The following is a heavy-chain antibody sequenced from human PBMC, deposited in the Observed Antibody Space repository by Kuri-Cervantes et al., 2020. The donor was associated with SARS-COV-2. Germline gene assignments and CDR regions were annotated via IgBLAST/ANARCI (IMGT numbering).Heavy chain of an antibody. D-gene: IGHD6-13*01. CDR1: GGSISSYY. CDR3: ARGHSSSFDY. J-gene: IGHJ4*02. CDR2: IYYSGST. Sequence: ESLKISCTVSGGSISSYYWSWIRQPPGKGLEWIGYIYYSGSTNYNPSLKSRVTISVDTSKNQFSLKLSSVTAADTAVYYCARGHSSSFDYWGQGTLVTVSS. V-gene: IGHV4-59*12.